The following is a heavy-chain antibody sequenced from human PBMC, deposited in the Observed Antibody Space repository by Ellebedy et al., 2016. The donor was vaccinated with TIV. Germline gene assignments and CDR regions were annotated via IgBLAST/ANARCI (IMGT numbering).Heavy chain of an antibody. J-gene: IGHJ6*02. Sequence: PGGSLRLSCAASEFTVSSNYMIWVRQAPGKGLEWVSVIYSGGSTYYADSVKGRFTISRDNSKNTLYLQMNSLRAEDTAVYYCASPRRYYYGMDVWGQGTTVTVSS. CDR3: ASPRRYYYGMDV. CDR1: EFTVSSNY. CDR2: IYSGGST. V-gene: IGHV3-66*01.